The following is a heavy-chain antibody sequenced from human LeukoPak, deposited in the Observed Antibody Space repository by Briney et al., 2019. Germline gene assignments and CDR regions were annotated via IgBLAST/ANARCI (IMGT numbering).Heavy chain of an antibody. J-gene: IGHJ6*03. V-gene: IGHV3-30*02. CDR3: AKGVKVPLLRYFSYYMDV. CDR1: GFTFSGSV. CDR2: MRYDGSNR. Sequence: TGGSLRLSCAASGFTFSGSVHWVRQAPGKGLEWVAFMRYDGSNRNYADSVKGRFTISRDNSKNTLYLQMNSLRAEDTAVYYCAKGVKVPLLRYFSYYMDVWGKGTTVTISS. D-gene: IGHD3-9*01.